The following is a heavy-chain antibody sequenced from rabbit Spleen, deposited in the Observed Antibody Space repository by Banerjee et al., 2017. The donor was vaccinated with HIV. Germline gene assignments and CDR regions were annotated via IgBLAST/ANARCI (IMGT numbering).Heavy chain of an antibody. V-gene: IGHV1S45*01. J-gene: IGHJ4*01. Sequence: QEQLVESGGGLVKPGASLTLTCTASGFSFSSSDYMCWVRQAPGKGLEWIACIAGSSSGFTYSATWAKGRFTCSKTSSTTVTLQMTSLTAADTATYFCVREAGYAGYGDGNLWGQGTLVTVS. CDR2: IAGSSSGFT. D-gene: IGHD7-1*01. CDR1: GFSFSSSDY. CDR3: VREAGYAGYGDGNL.